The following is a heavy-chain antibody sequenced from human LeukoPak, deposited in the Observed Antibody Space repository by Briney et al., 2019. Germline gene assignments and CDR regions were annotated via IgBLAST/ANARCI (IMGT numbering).Heavy chain of an antibody. CDR2: IIPIFGTA. CDR3: AREGMRGYYDSSGYYWSNAFDI. CDR1: GGTVNSYA. Sequence: SVKVSCKASGGTVNSYAISWVRQAPGQGLEWMGGIIPIFGTANYAQKFQGRVTITTDESTSTAYMELSSLRSEDTAVYYCAREGMRGYYDSSGYYWSNAFDIWGQGTMVTVSS. D-gene: IGHD3-22*01. J-gene: IGHJ3*02. V-gene: IGHV1-69*05.